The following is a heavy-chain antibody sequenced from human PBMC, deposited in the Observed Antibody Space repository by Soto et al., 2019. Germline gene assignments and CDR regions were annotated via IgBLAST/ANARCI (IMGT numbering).Heavy chain of an antibody. Sequence: PGGSLSLSCAASGFTFSSYSMNWVRQAPGKGLEWVSSISSSSSYIYYADSVKGRFTISRDNAKNSLYLQMNSLRAEATAVYYCSRGDVGATGLGSVTPDDSWGQGPLVTVYS. CDR1: GFTFSSYS. CDR3: SRGDVGATGLGSVTPDDS. D-gene: IGHD1-26*01. V-gene: IGHV3-21*01. J-gene: IGHJ1*01. CDR2: ISSSSSYI.